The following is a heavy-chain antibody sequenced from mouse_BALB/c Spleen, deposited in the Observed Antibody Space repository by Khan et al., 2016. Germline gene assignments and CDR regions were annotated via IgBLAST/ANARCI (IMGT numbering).Heavy chain of an antibody. J-gene: IGHJ4*01. V-gene: IGHV3-8*02. D-gene: IGHD1-1*01. CDR2: ISYSGST. Sequence: EVQLQESGPSLVKPSQTLSLTCSVTGDSITSGYWNWIRKFPGNKLEYMGYISYSGSTYYNPSLKSRISITRDTSKNQYYLQLNSVTTEDTATYYCARDDGSSYVRAMDYWGQGTSVTVSS. CDR3: ARDDGSSYVRAMDY. CDR1: GDSITSGY.